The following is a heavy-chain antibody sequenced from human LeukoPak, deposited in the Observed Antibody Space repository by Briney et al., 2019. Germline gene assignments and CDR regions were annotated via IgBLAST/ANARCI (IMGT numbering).Heavy chain of an antibody. CDR2: LYPGDSAS. CDR1: GYSFTNYW. V-gene: IGHV5-51*01. J-gene: IGHJ3*02. CDR3: ATSREVAGSHAFDI. Sequence: GESLKISCKGSGYSFTNYWIGWVRQMPGKGLEWMGMLYPGDSASRFSPSFQGRVTMSVDRSINTAYLQWSSLRASVTAMYYCATSREVAGSHAFDIWGQGTVVTVSS. D-gene: IGHD6-19*01.